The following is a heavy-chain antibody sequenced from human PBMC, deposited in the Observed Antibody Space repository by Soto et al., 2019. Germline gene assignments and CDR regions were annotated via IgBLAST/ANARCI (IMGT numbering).Heavy chain of an antibody. CDR2: IFSNDEK. V-gene: IGHV2-26*01. J-gene: IGHJ4*02. D-gene: IGHD6-19*01. Sequence: SGPTLVNPTETLTLTCTVSGFSLSNARMGVSWIRQPPGKALEWLAHIFSNDEKPYSTSLKSRLTISKDTSKSQVVLTMTNMDPVDTATYYCARGYSSGSYFDYWGQGTLVTVSS. CDR3: ARGYSSGSYFDY. CDR1: GFSLSNARMG.